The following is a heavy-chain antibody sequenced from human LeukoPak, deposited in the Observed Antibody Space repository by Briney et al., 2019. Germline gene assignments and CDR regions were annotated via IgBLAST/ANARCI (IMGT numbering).Heavy chain of an antibody. V-gene: IGHV4-39*01. J-gene: IGHJ4*02. CDR2: INYSGTT. Sequence: SETLSLTCTASGGSISSSGYYWGWIRQPPGKGLEWIASINYSGTTYYNPSLKSRVTISEDRSKNQFSLKLSSVTAADTAVYYCARRGYDILTGYYYIDYWGQGTLVTVSS. D-gene: IGHD3-9*01. CDR1: GGSISSSGYY. CDR3: ARRGYDILTGYYYIDY.